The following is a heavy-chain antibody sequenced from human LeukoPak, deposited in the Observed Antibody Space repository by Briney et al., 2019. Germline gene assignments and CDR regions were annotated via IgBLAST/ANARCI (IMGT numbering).Heavy chain of an antibody. CDR2: IYYSGST. J-gene: IGHJ5*02. CDR3: ATGGYYIGLFDP. V-gene: IGHV4-61*08. CDR1: GGSISSGGYY. D-gene: IGHD1-26*01. Sequence: KASETLSLTCTVSGGSISSGGYYWSWIRQHPGEGLEWIGYIYYSGSTNYNPSLKSRVTISVDSSKNQFSLNLSSVTAADTAVYYCATGGYYIGLFDPWGPGTLVTVSS.